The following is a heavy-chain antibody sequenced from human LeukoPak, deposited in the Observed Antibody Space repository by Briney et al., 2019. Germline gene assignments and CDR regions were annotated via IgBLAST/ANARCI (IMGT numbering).Heavy chain of an antibody. CDR3: ARDQMRDXERRNWFDP. Sequence: SETLSLTCTVSGGSISSYYWSWIRQPAGKGLEWIGRIYTSGSTNYNPSLKSRVTISVDKSKNQFSLKLSSVTAADTAVYYCARDQMRDXERRNWFDPWGQGTLVTVSS. V-gene: IGHV4-4*07. CDR2: IYTSGST. CDR1: GGSISSYY. D-gene: IGHD1-1*01. J-gene: IGHJ5*02.